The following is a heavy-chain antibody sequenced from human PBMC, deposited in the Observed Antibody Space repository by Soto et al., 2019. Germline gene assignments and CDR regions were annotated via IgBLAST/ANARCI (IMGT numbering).Heavy chain of an antibody. V-gene: IGHV3-30-3*01. J-gene: IGHJ4*02. CDR2: ILYDGSNK. CDR1: GFTFSSYA. CDR3: ASQPSWPLHY. D-gene: IGHD5-18*01. Sequence: QLQLVASGGGVVQPGTSLRLSCAASGFTFSSYAMNWVRQAPGKGLEWVADILYDGSNKYYADFVKGRFTISRDNSKNILYLQMNSLRPEDTAVYYCASQPSWPLHYRGQGALVTVSS.